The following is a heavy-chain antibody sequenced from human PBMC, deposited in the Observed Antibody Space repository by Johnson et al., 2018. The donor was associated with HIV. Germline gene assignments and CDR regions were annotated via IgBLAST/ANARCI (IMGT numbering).Heavy chain of an antibody. J-gene: IGHJ3*01. V-gene: IGHV3-66*01. CDR3: AKDMRDSSAGAFDV. CDR1: GFTVSSNY. Sequence: VQLVESGGGLVQPGGSLRLSCAASGFTVSSNYMSWVRQAPGKGLEWVSVIYSGGSTYYADSVKGRFTISRDNAKNSLYLQMNSLRAEDTALYYCAKDMRDSSAGAFDVWGQGTMVTVSS. D-gene: IGHD6-25*01. CDR2: IYSGGST.